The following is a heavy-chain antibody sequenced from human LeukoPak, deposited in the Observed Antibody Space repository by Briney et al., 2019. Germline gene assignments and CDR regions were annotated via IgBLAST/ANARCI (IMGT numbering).Heavy chain of an antibody. D-gene: IGHD4-17*01. CDR1: GGSISSCY. Sequence: KSSETLSLTCTVSGGSISSCYWSWIRQPPGKGLEWLGYIYYSGSTNYNPSLKSRVTISVDTSKNQFSLKLSSVTAADTAVYYCARHSGDELAVTNYYYGMDVWGQGTTVTVSS. CDR2: IYYSGST. J-gene: IGHJ6*02. CDR3: ARHSGDELAVTNYYYGMDV. V-gene: IGHV4-59*08.